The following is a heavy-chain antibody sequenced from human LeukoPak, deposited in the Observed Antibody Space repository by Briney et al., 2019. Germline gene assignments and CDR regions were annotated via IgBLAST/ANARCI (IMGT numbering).Heavy chain of an antibody. D-gene: IGHD1-26*01. V-gene: IGHV3-30-3*01. CDR2: ISYDGSNK. CDR1: GFSFSRYA. J-gene: IGHJ4*02. CDR3: ARDYISGSYLYLFGY. Sequence: PGGSLRLSCAASGFSFSRYAMHWVRQAPGKGLEWVAVISYDGSNKYYADSVKGRFTISRDNSKNTLYLQMNSLRAEDTAVYYCARDYISGSYLYLFGYWGQGTLVTVSS.